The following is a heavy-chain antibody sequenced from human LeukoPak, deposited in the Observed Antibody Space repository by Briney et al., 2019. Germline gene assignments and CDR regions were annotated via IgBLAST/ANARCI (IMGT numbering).Heavy chain of an antibody. CDR3: AKGTERWLQSYYYSYMAV. J-gene: IGHJ6*03. CDR2: ISGSGGST. CDR1: GFTFSSYA. D-gene: IGHD5-24*01. V-gene: IGHV3-23*01. Sequence: GGSLRLSCAASGFTFSSYAMSWVRQAPGKGLEWVSAISGSGGSTYYADSVKGRFTISRDNSKNTLYLQMNSLRAEDTAVYYCAKGTERWLQSYYYSYMAVWGKGTTVTVSS.